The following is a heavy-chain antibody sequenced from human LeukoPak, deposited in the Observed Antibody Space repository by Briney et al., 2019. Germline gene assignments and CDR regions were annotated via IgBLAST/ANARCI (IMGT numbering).Heavy chain of an antibody. V-gene: IGHV4-39*07. D-gene: IGHD2-15*01. CDR2: IFYTGRS. J-gene: IGHJ4*02. CDR1: GGSISSVSYY. Sequence: SETLSLTCTVSGGSISSVSYYWGWIRQPPGKGLECIGSIFYTGRSYYNPSLKRRVTISVDTSKNQSSLKLSSVTAADTAIYYCARPYCNGGSCHDYFDYWGQGTLVSVSS. CDR3: ARPYCNGGSCHDYFDY.